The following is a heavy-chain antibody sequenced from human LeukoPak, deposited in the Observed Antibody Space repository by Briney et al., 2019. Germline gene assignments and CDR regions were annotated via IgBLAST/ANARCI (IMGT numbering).Heavy chain of an antibody. CDR1: GFAFSNYG. Sequence: SGGSLRLSCVASGFAFSNYGMHWVRQAPGKGREWVAFIRHVGSNEYYADSVRGRFAISRDNSQNTLHLQMNILRVEDTAVYYCVKDWGVLPDYTADGFDIWGPGTMVTVSS. CDR3: VKDWGVLPDYTADGFDI. D-gene: IGHD3-10*01. CDR2: IRHVGSNE. V-gene: IGHV3-30*02. J-gene: IGHJ3*02.